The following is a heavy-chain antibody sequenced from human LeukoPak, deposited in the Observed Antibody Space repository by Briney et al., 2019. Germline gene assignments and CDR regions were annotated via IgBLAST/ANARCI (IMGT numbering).Heavy chain of an antibody. CDR3: ASLRGSPDY. CDR1: GYTFRGYY. Sequence: ASVKVSCKATGYTFRGYYMHWVRQAPGQGLEWLGWVSPNSGVTNYVQWFQGRVTMSWDTAVSTAYMELRRLTSDDTGLYYCASLRGSPDYWGQGTLLTVSS. CDR2: VSPNSGVT. J-gene: IGHJ4*02. D-gene: IGHD3-16*01. V-gene: IGHV1-2*02.